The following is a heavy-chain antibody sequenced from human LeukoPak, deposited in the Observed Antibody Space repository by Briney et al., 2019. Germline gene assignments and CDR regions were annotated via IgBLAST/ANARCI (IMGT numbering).Heavy chain of an antibody. D-gene: IGHD3-22*01. J-gene: IGHJ4*01. CDR1: GGSISSATYY. CDR3: ARGRSSYYDSGGYYYLMY. CDR2: IYTSGST. Sequence: SETLSLTCTVSGGSISSATYYWSWIRQPAGKGLEWIGRIYTSGSTNYNPSLKSRVTISVDTFKNQFSLKMSSVTAADTAVYYCARGRSSYYDSGGYYYLMYWGQGTLVTVSS. V-gene: IGHV4-61*02.